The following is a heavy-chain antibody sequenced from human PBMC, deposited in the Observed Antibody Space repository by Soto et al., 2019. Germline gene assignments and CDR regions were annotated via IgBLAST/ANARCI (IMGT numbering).Heavy chain of an antibody. V-gene: IGHV1-46*01. CDR2: INPNGGST. J-gene: IGHJ4*02. CDR1: GYTFTTYY. Sequence: GASVKVSCKASGYTFTTYYMHWVRQAPGQGLEWMGRINPNGGSTSYAQKFQGRVTMTRDTSTNTVYMELSSLRSEDTAVYYCARVLAAAGSTTNFDYWGQGTLVTVSS. CDR3: ARVLAAAGSTTNFDY. D-gene: IGHD6-13*01.